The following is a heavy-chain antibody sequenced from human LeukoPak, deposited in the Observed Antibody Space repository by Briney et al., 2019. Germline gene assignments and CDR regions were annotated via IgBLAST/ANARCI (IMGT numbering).Heavy chain of an antibody. J-gene: IGHJ4*02. D-gene: IGHD6-19*01. CDR1: GFTFSSYA. CDR3: ARELEIAVAGTLGY. CDR2: IWYDGSNK. V-gene: IGHV3-33*01. Sequence: GGSLRLSCAASGFTFSSYAMHWVRQAPGKGLEWVSVIWYDGSNKYYADSVKGRFTISRDHSKNTLYLQMKSLRAEDTAVYYCARELEIAVAGTLGYWGQGTLVTVSS.